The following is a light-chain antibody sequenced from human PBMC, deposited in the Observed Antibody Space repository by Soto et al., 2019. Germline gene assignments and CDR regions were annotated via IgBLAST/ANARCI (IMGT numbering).Light chain of an antibody. CDR1: SSDVGDYNS. CDR2: DVS. V-gene: IGLV2-11*01. CDR3: CSYVGSYSYV. Sequence: QSALTQPRSVSGSRGQSVTVSCIGTSSDVGDYNSVSWYQQHPGKAPKLMIYDVSKRPSGVPDRFSGSKSGNTASLTISGLQAEDEADYYCCSYVGSYSYVFGIGTKVTVL. J-gene: IGLJ1*01.